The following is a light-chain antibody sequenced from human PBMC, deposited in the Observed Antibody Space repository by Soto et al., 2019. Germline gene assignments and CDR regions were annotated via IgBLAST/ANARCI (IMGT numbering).Light chain of an antibody. Sequence: EIVLTQSPGTLSLSPGXRATLSCRASQTLRSGYLAWYQHKPGQAPRLLIYDVSSRTTGIPDRFSGSGSGTDFTLTISRLEPEDFAVYYCHQYGSSPRAFGQGTKEDIK. J-gene: IGKJ1*01. CDR1: QTLRSGY. CDR2: DVS. V-gene: IGKV3-20*01. CDR3: HQYGSSPRA.